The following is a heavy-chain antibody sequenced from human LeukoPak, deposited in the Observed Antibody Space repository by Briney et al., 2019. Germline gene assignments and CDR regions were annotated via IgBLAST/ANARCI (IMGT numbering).Heavy chain of an antibody. CDR3: ARHGLPMDYFDY. V-gene: IGHV5-51*01. CDR2: IYPGDSDT. J-gene: IGHJ4*02. D-gene: IGHD3-10*01. Sequence: GESLKISCKASGYSFTSYWIGWVRQMPGKGLVWMGIIYPGDSDTRYSLSFQGQVTISADKSISTAYLPWSSLKASDTAMYYCARHGLPMDYFDYWGQGTLVTVSS. CDR1: GYSFTSYW.